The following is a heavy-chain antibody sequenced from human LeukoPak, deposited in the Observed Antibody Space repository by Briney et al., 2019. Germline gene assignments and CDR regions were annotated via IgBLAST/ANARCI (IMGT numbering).Heavy chain of an antibody. CDR2: IDGGITT. V-gene: IGHV3-74*01. CDR1: GFTLSYYW. CDR3: AAANFYKTSPFDY. Sequence: GGSLRLSCAASGFTLSYYWMHWVRQAPANGLVWVSRIDGGITTNYAGSVKGRFTISRDNAKNTLYLEMSSLRPEDTAVYYCAAANFYKTSPFDYWGQGTLVTVSS. J-gene: IGHJ4*02. D-gene: IGHD2-2*01.